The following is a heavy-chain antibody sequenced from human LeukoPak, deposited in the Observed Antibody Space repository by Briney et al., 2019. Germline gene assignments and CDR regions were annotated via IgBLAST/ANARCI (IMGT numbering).Heavy chain of an antibody. CDR1: GFTFSSYA. D-gene: IGHD3-16*02. CDR2: ISGSGGST. V-gene: IGHV3-23*01. J-gene: IGHJ6*02. Sequence: GGSLRLSCAASGFTFSSYAMSWVRQAPGKGLEWVSAISGSGGSTYYADSVKGRFTISRDNSKSTLYLQMNSLRAEDTAVYYCAKGDYRSPYYYYGMDVWGQGTTVTVSS. CDR3: AKGDYRSPYYYYGMDV.